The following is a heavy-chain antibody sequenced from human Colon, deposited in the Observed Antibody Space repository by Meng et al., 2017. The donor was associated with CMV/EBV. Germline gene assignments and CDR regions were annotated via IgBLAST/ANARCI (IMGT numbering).Heavy chain of an antibody. CDR2: ISGGGTST. J-gene: IGHJ4*02. CDR1: GFNFRSSA. Sequence: ESLKISCTASGFNFRSSAMSWVRQAPGKGLEWVSAISGGGTSTYYADSVKGRFTISRDTPNNTLFLQLNSLRAEDTAVYYCARGVIAVGQRHYFAHWGQGTLVTVSS. D-gene: IGHD6-19*01. CDR3: ARGVIAVGQRHYFAH. V-gene: IGHV3-23*01.